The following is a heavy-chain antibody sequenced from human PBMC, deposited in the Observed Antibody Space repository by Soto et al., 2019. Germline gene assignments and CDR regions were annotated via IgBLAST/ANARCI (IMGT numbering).Heavy chain of an antibody. CDR2: INHSGST. Sequence: SETLSLTCAVYGGSFSGYYWSWIRQPPGKGLEWIGEINHSGSTNYNPSLKSRVTISVDTSKNQFSLKLSSVTAADTAVYYCARDIKCSGGSCYRGTIDYWGQGTRVTVAS. J-gene: IGHJ4*02. V-gene: IGHV4-34*01. CDR1: GGSFSGYY. D-gene: IGHD2-15*01. CDR3: ARDIKCSGGSCYRGTIDY.